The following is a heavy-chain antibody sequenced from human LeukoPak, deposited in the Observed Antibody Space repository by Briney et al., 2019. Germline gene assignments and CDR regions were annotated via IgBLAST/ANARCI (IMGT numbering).Heavy chain of an antibody. D-gene: IGHD2-15*01. J-gene: IGHJ4*02. CDR2: IYYSGST. CDR1: GGSLSSSSYY. CDR3: AKGSNFDY. Sequence: PSETLSLTCTVSGGSLSSSSYYWGWIRQPPGKGLEWIGSIYYSGSTYYNPSLKSRVTISVDTSKNQFSLKLSSVTAADTAVYYCAKGSNFDYWGQGTLVTVSS. V-gene: IGHV4-39*01.